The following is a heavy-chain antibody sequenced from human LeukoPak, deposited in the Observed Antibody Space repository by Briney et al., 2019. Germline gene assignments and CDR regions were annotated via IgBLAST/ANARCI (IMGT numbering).Heavy chain of an antibody. D-gene: IGHD6-19*01. Sequence: KSSETLSLTCTVSGGSVSSGSYYWSWIRQPPGKGLEWIGYIYYSGSTNYNPSLKSRVTISVDTSKNQFSLKLSSVTAADTAVYYCARGAVAGTPTDYWGQGTLVTVSS. CDR1: GGSVSSGSYY. CDR3: ARGAVAGTPTDY. V-gene: IGHV4-61*01. J-gene: IGHJ4*02. CDR2: IYYSGST.